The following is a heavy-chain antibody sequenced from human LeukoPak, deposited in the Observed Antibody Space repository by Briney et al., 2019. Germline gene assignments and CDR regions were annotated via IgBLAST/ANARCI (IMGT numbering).Heavy chain of an antibody. D-gene: IGHD3-22*01. CDR1: GFTFSDYY. CDR3: ARGSDYYDSSGIPQAFDT. V-gene: IGHV3-11*06. CDR2: ISSSSSYT. J-gene: IGHJ3*02. Sequence: GGSLRLSCAASGFTFSDYYMSWIRQAPGKGLEWVSYISSSSSYTNYADSVKGRFTISRDDAKNSLYLQMNSLRAEDTAVYYCARGSDYYDSSGIPQAFDTWGQGTMVTVSS.